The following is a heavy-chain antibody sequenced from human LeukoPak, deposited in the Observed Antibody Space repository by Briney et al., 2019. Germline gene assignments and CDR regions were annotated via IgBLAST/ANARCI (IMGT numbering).Heavy chain of an antibody. CDR3: ARGDTQSKYRQFDS. CDR1: GFTLDTYW. V-gene: IGHV3-7*04. D-gene: IGHD3-16*02. CDR2: IKQDGSEK. J-gene: IGHJ4*02. Sequence: PGGPLRLSCAASGFTLDTYWMSWVRQAPGKGLEWVANIKQDGSEKDYVDSVKGRFTISRDNAKNSLYLQMNSLRAEDTGVYYCARGDTQSKYRQFDSWGQGSLVIVSS.